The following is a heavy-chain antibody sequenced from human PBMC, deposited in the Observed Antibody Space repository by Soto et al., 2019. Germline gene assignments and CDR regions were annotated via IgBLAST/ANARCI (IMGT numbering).Heavy chain of an antibody. CDR3: AREDSIIIPAVSDF. Sequence: GGSLRLSCTASGFAFNNYGINWVRQAPGKGLEWVSSISKSDYTYYSDSVTGRFTISRDNAKNSVSLQMNTLRVEDTAVYYCAREDSIIIPAVSDFWGQGTLVTVSS. CDR2: ISKSDYT. D-gene: IGHD2-2*01. V-gene: IGHV3-21*01. CDR1: GFAFNNYG. J-gene: IGHJ4*02.